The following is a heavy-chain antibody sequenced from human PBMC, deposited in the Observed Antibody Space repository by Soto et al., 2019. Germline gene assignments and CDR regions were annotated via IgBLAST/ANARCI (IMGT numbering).Heavy chain of an antibody. D-gene: IGHD2-2*01. CDR1: GGSISSSSYY. CDR2: IYYSGST. V-gene: IGHV4-39*01. J-gene: IGHJ5*02. CDR3: AREVTVYVVVPSAGWFDP. Sequence: QLQLQESGPGLVKPSETLSLTCTVSGGSISSSSYYWGWIRQPPGKGLEWIGSIYYSGSTYYNPSLKSRVTISVDTSKNQFSLKLSSVTAADTAVYYCAREVTVYVVVPSAGWFDPWGQGTLVTVSS.